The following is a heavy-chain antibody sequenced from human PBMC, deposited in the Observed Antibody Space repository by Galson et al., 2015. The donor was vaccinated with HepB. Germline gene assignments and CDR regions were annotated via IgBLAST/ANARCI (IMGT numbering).Heavy chain of an antibody. CDR2: IFSSGTT. CDR3: ARGGSGRYFDL. CDR1: GGSMSGYY. V-gene: IGHV4-4*07. Sequence: ETLSLTCTVSGGSMSGYYCSWIRQPAGKGLEWIGRIFSSGTTNYNPSLKSRVAMSIDTSKNQFSLKLSSVTAADTAVYYCARGGSGRYFDLWGRGTLVTASS. J-gene: IGHJ2*01. D-gene: IGHD3-16*01.